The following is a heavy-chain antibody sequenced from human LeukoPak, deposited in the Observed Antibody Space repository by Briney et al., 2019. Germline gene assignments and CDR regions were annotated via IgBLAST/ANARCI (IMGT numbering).Heavy chain of an antibody. V-gene: IGHV1-2*02. Sequence: ASVKVSCKASGYTFTGYYMHWVRQAPGQGLEWMGWINPNSGGTNYAQKFQGKVTMTRDTSISTAYMELSRLRSDDTAVYYCAIDLIRGTHDAFDIWGQGTMVTVSS. D-gene: IGHD3-16*01. CDR2: INPNSGGT. CDR3: AIDLIRGTHDAFDI. J-gene: IGHJ3*02. CDR1: GYTFTGYY.